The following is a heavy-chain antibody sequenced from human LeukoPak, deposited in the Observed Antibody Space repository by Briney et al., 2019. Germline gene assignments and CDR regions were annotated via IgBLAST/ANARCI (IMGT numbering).Heavy chain of an antibody. CDR3: ARTTYSSSWYLDY. CDR1: GGSISSSNW. D-gene: IGHD6-13*01. CDR2: IYHSGST. V-gene: IGHV4-4*02. J-gene: IGHJ4*02. Sequence: SETLSLTCAVSGGSISSSNWWSWVRQPPGKGLEWIGEIYHSGSTNYNPSLKSRVTISVDKSKNQFSLKLSSVTAADTAVYYCARTTYSSSWYLDYWGQGTLVTVSS.